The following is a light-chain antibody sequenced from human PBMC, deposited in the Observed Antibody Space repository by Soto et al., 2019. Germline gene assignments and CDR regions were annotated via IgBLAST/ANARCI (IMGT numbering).Light chain of an antibody. Sequence: IVMTQSPATLSVSPGERATLSCRASQNIDNKLVWYQQKPGQVPRLLIYDASNRATGIPARFGGSGSGTDFTLTISSLEPEDSAVYYCQQRSNWVFTFGPGTKVDIK. CDR2: DAS. CDR1: QNIDNK. CDR3: QQRSNWVFT. J-gene: IGKJ3*01. V-gene: IGKV3-11*01.